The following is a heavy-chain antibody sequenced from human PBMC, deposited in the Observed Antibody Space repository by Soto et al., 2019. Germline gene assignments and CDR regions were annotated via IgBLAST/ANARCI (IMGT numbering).Heavy chain of an antibody. Sequence: GASVKVSCKASGYTFTSYYMHWVRQAPGQGLEWMGIINPSGGSTSYAQKFQGRVTMTRDTSTSTVYMELSSLRSEDTAVYYCARVGSMSVADYYDSIRPFDYWGQGTLVTVSS. V-gene: IGHV1-46*01. CDR3: ARVGSMSVADYYDSIRPFDY. J-gene: IGHJ4*02. CDR1: GYTFTSYY. CDR2: INPSGGST. D-gene: IGHD3-22*01.